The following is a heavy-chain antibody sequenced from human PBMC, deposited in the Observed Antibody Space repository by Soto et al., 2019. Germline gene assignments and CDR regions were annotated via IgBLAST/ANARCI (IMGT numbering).Heavy chain of an antibody. D-gene: IGHD3-22*01. Sequence: GGSLRLSCAASGFTFSNAWMSWVRQAPGKGLEWVGRIKSKTDGGTTDYAAPVKGRFTISRDDSKNTLYLQMNSLKTEDTAVYYCTTDPVTMIVVVPSSGWGQGTLVTVSS. J-gene: IGHJ4*02. V-gene: IGHV3-15*01. CDR3: TTDPVTMIVVVPSSG. CDR2: IKSKTDGGTT. CDR1: GFTFSNAW.